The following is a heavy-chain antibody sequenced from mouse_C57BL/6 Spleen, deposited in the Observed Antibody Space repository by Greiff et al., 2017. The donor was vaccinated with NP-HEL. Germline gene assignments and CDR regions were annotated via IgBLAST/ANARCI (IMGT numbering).Heavy chain of an antibody. Sequence: QVQLQQSGAELVMPGASVTLSCKASGYTFTSYWMHWVKQRPGQGLEWIGEIDPSDSYTNYNQKFKGKSTLTVAKSSSTAYMQLSSLTSEDSAVYYCARFRDYYGSSFFDYWGQGTTLTVSS. D-gene: IGHD1-1*01. CDR1: GYTFTSYW. CDR2: IDPSDSYT. V-gene: IGHV1-69*01. J-gene: IGHJ2*01. CDR3: ARFRDYYGSSFFDY.